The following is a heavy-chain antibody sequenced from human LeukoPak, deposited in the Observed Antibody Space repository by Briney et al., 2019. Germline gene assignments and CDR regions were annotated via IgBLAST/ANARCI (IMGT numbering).Heavy chain of an antibody. D-gene: IGHD3-22*01. CDR1: GLTFSSYG. V-gene: IGHV3-33*06. CDR3: VKDSPYDSSDYLHDAFDI. J-gene: IGHJ3*02. CDR2: IGYDGSNK. Sequence: PGRSLRLSCVASGLTFSSYGMHWVRQAPGKGLEWVAVIGYDGSNKYYGDSVKGRFTISRDNSKNTLYLQMNSLRAEDTAVYSCVKDSPYDSSDYLHDAFDIWGQGTMVTVSS.